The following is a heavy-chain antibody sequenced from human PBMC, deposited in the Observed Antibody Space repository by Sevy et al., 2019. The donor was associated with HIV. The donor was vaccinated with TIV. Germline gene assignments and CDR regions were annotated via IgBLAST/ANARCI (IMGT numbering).Heavy chain of an antibody. V-gene: IGHV4-30-2*01. CDR3: AREKRKTGNFYFDY. CDR1: GGSISSGGYS. J-gene: IGHJ4*02. CDR2: IYHSGST. Sequence: SETLSLTSAVSGGSISSGGYSWSWIRQPPGKGLEWIGYIYHSGSTYYNPSLKSRVTISVDRSKNQFSLKLSSVTAADTAVYYCAREKRKTGNFYFDYWGQGTLVTVSS.